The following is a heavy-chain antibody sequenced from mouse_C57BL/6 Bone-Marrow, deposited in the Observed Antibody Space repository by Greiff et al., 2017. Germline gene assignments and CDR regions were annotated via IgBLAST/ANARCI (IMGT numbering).Heavy chain of an antibody. V-gene: IGHV5-12*01. J-gene: IGHJ4*01. CDR1: GFTFSDYY. CDR3: ARHEGITTVVAGSAMDY. Sequence: EVQLVESGGGLVQPGGSLKLSCAASGFTFSDYYMYWVRQTPEKRLEWVAYISNGGGSTYYPDTVKGRFTISRDNAKNTLYLQMSRLKSEDTAMYYCARHEGITTVVAGSAMDYWGQGTSVTVSS. D-gene: IGHD1-1*01. CDR2: ISNGGGST.